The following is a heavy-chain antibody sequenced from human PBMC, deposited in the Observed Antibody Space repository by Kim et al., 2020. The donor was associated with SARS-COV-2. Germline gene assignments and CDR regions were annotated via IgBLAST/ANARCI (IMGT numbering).Heavy chain of an antibody. V-gene: IGHV3-30*18. CDR2: ISYDGSNK. CDR1: GFTFSSYG. CDR3: AKVPLWGLWSEFDY. Sequence: GSLRLSCAASGFTFSSYGMHWVRQAPGKGLEWVAVISYDGSNKYYADSVKGRITISRDNSKNTLYLQMNSLRAEDTAVYYCAKVPLWGLWSEFDYWGQGTLVTVSS. D-gene: IGHD7-27*01. J-gene: IGHJ4*02.